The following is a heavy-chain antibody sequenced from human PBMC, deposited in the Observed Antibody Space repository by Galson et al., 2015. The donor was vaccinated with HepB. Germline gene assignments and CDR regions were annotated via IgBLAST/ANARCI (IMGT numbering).Heavy chain of an antibody. CDR1: GFTMTNYA. D-gene: IGHD3-10*01. J-gene: IGHJ6*02. V-gene: IGHV3-23*01. CDR2: ISGSGNSA. Sequence: SLRLSCAASGFTMTNYAMSWVRQAPGKGLGWVSGISGSGNSAYYADSVKGRFTISRDNSKNTLVVQMNSLRAEDTAIYYCGRDRGQYYYHGMDVWGQGTTVTVSS. CDR3: GRDRGQYYYHGMDV.